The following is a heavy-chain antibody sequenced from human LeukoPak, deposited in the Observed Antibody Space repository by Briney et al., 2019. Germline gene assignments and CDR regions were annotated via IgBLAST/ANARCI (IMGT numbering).Heavy chain of an antibody. J-gene: IGHJ6*03. CDR2: IWYDGSNK. D-gene: IGHD1-7*01. V-gene: IGHV3-33*07. CDR1: GFTFSSYW. CDR3: ARDNWNSGYMDV. Sequence: PGGSLRLSCAASGFTFSSYWMYWVRQAPGKGLEWVAVIWYDGSNKYYADSVKGRFTISRDNSKSTLYLQMNSLRAEDTAVYYCARDNWNSGYMDVWGKGTTVTVSS.